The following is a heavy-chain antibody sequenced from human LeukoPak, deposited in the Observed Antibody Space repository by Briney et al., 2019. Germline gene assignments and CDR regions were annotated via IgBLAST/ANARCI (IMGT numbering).Heavy chain of an antibody. CDR1: GGSFSGYY. CDR3: AREEWTAVGYYFDY. V-gene: IGHV4-34*01. Sequence: SETLSLTCAVYGGSFSGYYWSLIRQPPRKGLEWIGEINHSGSTNYNPSLKSRVTISVDTSKNQFSLKLSSVTAADTAVYYCAREEWTAVGYYFDYWGQGTLVTVSS. J-gene: IGHJ4*02. CDR2: INHSGST. D-gene: IGHD2-15*01.